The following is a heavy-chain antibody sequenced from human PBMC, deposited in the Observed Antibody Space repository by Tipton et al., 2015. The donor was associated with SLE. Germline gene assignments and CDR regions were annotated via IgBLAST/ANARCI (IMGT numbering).Heavy chain of an antibody. V-gene: IGHV4-4*07. CDR2: MYTSGAT. D-gene: IGHD6-6*01. Sequence: TLSLTCTVSGDYIRSYSRSWIRRPAGKGLEWIGRMYTSGATNYNPSPTSRVSMSVDTSKKQFSLNLSLVTAADTAVYYCASAAYSSSSDGFDVWGQGTMVTVTS. J-gene: IGHJ3*01. CDR3: ASAAYSSSSDGFDV. CDR1: GDYIRSYS.